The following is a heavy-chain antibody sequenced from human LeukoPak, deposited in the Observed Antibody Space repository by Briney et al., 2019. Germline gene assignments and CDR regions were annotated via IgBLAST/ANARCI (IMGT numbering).Heavy chain of an antibody. Sequence: GGSLRLSCTVSGFTLNNYAMAWVRQAPGKGLEWVALVTANGDNSYYAESVQGRFTISRDNSKKTLSLQMNSLRAEDTAVYYCALKRGIAVAGTPSTSYFDYWGQGTLVTVSS. CDR3: ALKRGIAVAGTPSTSYFDY. CDR2: VTANGDNS. J-gene: IGHJ4*02. V-gene: IGHV3-23*01. CDR1: GFTLNNYA. D-gene: IGHD6-19*01.